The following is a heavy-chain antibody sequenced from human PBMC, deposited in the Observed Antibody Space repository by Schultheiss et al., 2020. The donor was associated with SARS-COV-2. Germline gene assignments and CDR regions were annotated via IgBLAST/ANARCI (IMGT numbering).Heavy chain of an antibody. Sequence: SETLSLTCTVSGGSISSYYWSWIRQHPGKGLEWIGYIYYSGSTNYNPSLKSRVTISVDTSKNQFSLKLSSVTAADTAVYYCARKTQLLYAFDIWGQGTMVTVSS. V-gene: IGHV4-59*12. CDR1: GGSISSYY. CDR2: IYYSGST. D-gene: IGHD2-2*01. J-gene: IGHJ3*02. CDR3: ARKTQLLYAFDI.